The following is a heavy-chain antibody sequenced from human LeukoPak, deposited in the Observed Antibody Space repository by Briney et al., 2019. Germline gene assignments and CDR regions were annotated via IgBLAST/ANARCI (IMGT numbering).Heavy chain of an antibody. CDR3: ARGDLLILEYRYYFDY. CDR1: GGSISSYY. D-gene: IGHD6-6*01. CDR2: IYYSGST. J-gene: IGHJ4*02. Sequence: SETLSLTCTVSGGSISSYYWSWIRQPPGKGLEWIGYIYYSGSTNYNPSLKSRVTISVDTSKNQLSLKLSSVTAADTAVYYCARGDLLILEYRYYFDYWGQGTLVTVSS. V-gene: IGHV4-59*12.